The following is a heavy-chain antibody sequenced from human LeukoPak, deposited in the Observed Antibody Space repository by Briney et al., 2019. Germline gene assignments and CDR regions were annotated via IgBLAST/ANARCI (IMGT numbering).Heavy chain of an antibody. CDR3: ARDRKGLLWFGELGTLDY. Sequence: ASVKVSCKASGGTFSSYAISWVRQAPGQGLEWMGGIIPIFGTANYAQKFQGRVTITTDESTSTAYMELSSLRSEDTAVYYCARDRKGLLWFGELGTLDYWGQGTLVTVSS. D-gene: IGHD3-10*01. V-gene: IGHV1-69*05. CDR2: IIPIFGTA. CDR1: GGTFSSYA. J-gene: IGHJ4*02.